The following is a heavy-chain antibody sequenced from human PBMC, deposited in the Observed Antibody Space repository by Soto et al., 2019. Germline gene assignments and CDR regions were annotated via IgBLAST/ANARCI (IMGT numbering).Heavy chain of an antibody. CDR1: GFTFSNYA. D-gene: IGHD3-10*01. J-gene: IGHJ4*02. CDR2: ISGISGSGGST. Sequence: GGSLRLSCAASGFTFSNYAMSWVRQAPGKGLEWVSGISGISGSGGSTYYADSVKGRFTISRDNSKNTLYLQMNSLRAEDTAVYYCAKDMEIYGSGGGLDYWGQGTLVTVSS. CDR3: AKDMEIYGSGGGLDY. V-gene: IGHV3-23*01.